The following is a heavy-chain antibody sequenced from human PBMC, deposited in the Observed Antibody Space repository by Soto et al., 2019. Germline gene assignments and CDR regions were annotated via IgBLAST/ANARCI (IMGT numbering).Heavy chain of an antibody. CDR1: GFTFSSYG. CDR3: ARAEIVAGGGAFDI. V-gene: IGHV3-33*01. CDR2: IWYDGSNK. D-gene: IGHD3-22*01. J-gene: IGHJ3*02. Sequence: QVQLVESGGGVVQPGRSLRLSCAASGFTFSSYGMHWVRQAPGKGLEWVAVIWYDGSNKYYADSVKGRFTISRDNSKNTLYLQMNSLRAEDTAVYYCARAEIVAGGGAFDIWGQGTMVTVSS.